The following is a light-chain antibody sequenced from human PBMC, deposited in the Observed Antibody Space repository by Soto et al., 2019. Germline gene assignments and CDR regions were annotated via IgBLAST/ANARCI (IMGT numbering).Light chain of an antibody. CDR2: AAS. J-gene: IGKJ1*01. CDR3: LQNYDYPWT. V-gene: IGKV1-6*01. CDR1: QGIRND. Sequence: AIQMTQSPSSLSSSVGGRVXIXXLASQGIRNDLGWYQQKPGKAPKLLIYAASSLQSGVPSRFSGSGSGTDFTLTISSLQPEDFATYYCLQNYDYPWTFGQGTKVDIK.